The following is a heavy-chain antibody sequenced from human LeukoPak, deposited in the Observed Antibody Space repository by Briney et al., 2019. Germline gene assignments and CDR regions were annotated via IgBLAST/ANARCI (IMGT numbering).Heavy chain of an antibody. CDR2: ISSSGSTI. Sequence: GRSLRLSCAASGFTFSDYYMSWISQAPGKGMEWVSYISSSGSTIYYADSVKGRFTISRDNSKDTLYLQMNSLRAEDTAVYYCAKDDSLCFDPWGQGTLVTVSS. V-gene: IGHV3-11*01. J-gene: IGHJ5*02. CDR3: AKDDSLCFDP. D-gene: IGHD2-21*01. CDR1: GFTFSDYY.